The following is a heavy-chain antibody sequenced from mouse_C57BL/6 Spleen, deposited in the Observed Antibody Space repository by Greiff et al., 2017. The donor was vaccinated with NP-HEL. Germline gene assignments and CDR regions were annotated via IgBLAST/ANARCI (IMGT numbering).Heavy chain of an antibody. CDR1: GYTFTSYW. V-gene: IGHV1-64*01. CDR2: IHPNSGST. CDR3: ARDPYDGYYDYAMDD. D-gene: IGHD2-3*01. J-gene: IGHJ4*01. Sequence: QVQLQQPGAELVKPGASVKLSCKASGYTFTSYWMHWVKQRPGQGLEWIGMIHPNSGSTNYNEKFKSKATLTVDKSSSTAYMQLSSLTSEDSAVYYCARDPYDGYYDYAMDDWGQGTSVTVSA.